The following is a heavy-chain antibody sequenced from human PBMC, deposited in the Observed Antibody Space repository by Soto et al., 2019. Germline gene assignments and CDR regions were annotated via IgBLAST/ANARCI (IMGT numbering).Heavy chain of an antibody. V-gene: IGHV2-5*02. CDR2: IYWDDDK. CDR1: RFSLSTSGVA. Sequence: QITLNDSGPTLVKPTQTLTLTVTFSRFSLSTSGVAVGWIRQPPGKALEWLALIYWDDDKRYSLSMKGRLTITRDTSKNQVVLVMTNMDPEDTATYYCAHRLTATAFDIWGQGTMLTVSS. D-gene: IGHD2-21*02. CDR3: AHRLTATAFDI. J-gene: IGHJ3*02.